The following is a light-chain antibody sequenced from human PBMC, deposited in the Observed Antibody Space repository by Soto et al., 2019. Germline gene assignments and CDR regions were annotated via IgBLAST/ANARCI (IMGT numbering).Light chain of an antibody. V-gene: IGKV3-20*01. CDR1: QSVSNNY. CDR3: QQYCSAPPIT. J-gene: IGKJ5*01. Sequence: KLXCRASQSVSNNYLAWYQQKPGQAPRLLIYGASNRATVIPARFSGSGSGADFTLSIDRLEPEDFAVYYCQQYCSAPPITFGQGTRLEIK. CDR2: GAS.